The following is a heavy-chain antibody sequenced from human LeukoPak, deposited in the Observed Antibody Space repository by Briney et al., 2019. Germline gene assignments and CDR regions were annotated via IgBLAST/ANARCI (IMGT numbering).Heavy chain of an antibody. CDR3: ARVDTAMVTREYYFDY. CDR2: IYSGGST. J-gene: IGHJ4*02. Sequence: GGSLRLSCAASGFTVSSNYMSWVRQAPGKGLEWVSVIYSGGSTYYADSVKGQFTISSDNSKNTLYLQMNSLRAEDTAVYCCARVDTAMVTREYYFDYWGQGTLVTVSS. V-gene: IGHV3-66*02. D-gene: IGHD5-18*01. CDR1: GFTVSSNY.